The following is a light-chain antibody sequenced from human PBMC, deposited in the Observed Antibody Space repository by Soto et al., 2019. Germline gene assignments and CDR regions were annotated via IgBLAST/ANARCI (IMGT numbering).Light chain of an antibody. Sequence: EIVMTQSPATLAVSPGERATLSCRASQTISTNLAWYQQKPGQAPSLLIYSASIRATGIPVRFSGSGSGTEFTLSISSLQSEDFAVYYCQQFNNWPRTFGQGTKVEIK. CDR2: SAS. V-gene: IGKV3-15*01. J-gene: IGKJ1*01. CDR3: QQFNNWPRT. CDR1: QTISTN.